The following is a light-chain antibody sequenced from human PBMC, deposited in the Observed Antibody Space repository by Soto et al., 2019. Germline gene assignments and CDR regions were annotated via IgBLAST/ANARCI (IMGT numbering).Light chain of an antibody. CDR1: QNVARNY. V-gene: IGKV3-20*01. CDR3: QQYARSPLA. Sequence: ENVFTPSPGTPSFSPGESATLSCRASQNVARNYLAWYQQRPGQAPRLLIYDASTRATGIPDRFSGGGSGTDFTLTISRLEPEDFAVYFCQQYARSPLAFGGGTKVDIK. J-gene: IGKJ4*01. CDR2: DAS.